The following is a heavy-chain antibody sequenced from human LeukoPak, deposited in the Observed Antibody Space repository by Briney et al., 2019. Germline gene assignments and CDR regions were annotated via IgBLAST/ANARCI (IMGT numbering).Heavy chain of an antibody. D-gene: IGHD3-10*01. J-gene: IGHJ4*02. Sequence: GSLRLSCAASGFTFDDYAMHWVRQAPGQGLEWVSLISWDGGSTYYADSVKGRFTISRDNSKNSLYLQMNSLRAEDTALYYCAKGNENYGSGSYSYFDYWGQGTLVTVSS. CDR2: ISWDGGST. CDR3: AKGNENYGSGSYSYFDY. CDR1: GFTFDDYA. V-gene: IGHV3-43D*03.